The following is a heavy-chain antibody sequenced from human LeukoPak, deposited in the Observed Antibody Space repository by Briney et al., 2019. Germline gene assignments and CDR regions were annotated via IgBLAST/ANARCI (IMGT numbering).Heavy chain of an antibody. V-gene: IGHV3-23*01. CDR2: ISGSGGST. J-gene: IGHJ3*02. Sequence: QLGGSLRLSCAASRFTFSNYGVNWVRQAPGKGLEWVSAISGSGGSTYYADSVKGRFTISRDDSKNTLYLQMNSLRAEDTAVYYCAKVYRDTGDYFAFNIWGQGTMVTVSS. D-gene: IGHD4-17*01. CDR3: AKVYRDTGDYFAFNI. CDR1: RFTFSNYG.